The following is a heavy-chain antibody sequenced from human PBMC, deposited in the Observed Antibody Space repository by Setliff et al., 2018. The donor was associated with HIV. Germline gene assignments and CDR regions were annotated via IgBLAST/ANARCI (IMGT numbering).Heavy chain of an antibody. Sequence: ASVKVSCKASGYTFTSYAMHWVRQAPGQRLEWMGWINAGNGNTNYSQQFQGRVTIIRDTSASAAYMELSSLRSDATAVYYCARDYSPTFYYYDSSGTFDYWGQGTLVTVSS. CDR2: INAGNGNT. CDR1: GYTFTSYA. CDR3: ARDYSPTFYYYDSSGTFDY. V-gene: IGHV1-3*01. D-gene: IGHD3-22*01. J-gene: IGHJ4*02.